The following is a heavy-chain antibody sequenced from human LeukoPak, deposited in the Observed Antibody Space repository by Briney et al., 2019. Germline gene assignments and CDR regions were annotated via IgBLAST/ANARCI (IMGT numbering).Heavy chain of an antibody. CDR1: GLTFSSYS. CDR2: ISSSGYI. CDR3: ARVLESNYYDSSGFPDY. Sequence: GGSLRLSCAASGLTFSSYSMNWVRQAPGKGLEWVSSISSSGYIYYADSVKGRFTISRDNAKNSLYLQMNSLRAEDTAVYYCARVLESNYYDSSGFPDYWGQGTLVTVSS. J-gene: IGHJ4*02. V-gene: IGHV3-21*01. D-gene: IGHD3-22*01.